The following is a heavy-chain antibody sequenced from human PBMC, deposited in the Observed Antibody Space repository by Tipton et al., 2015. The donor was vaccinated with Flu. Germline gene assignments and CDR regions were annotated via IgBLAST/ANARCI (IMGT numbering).Heavy chain of an antibody. CDR2: IYPGDSDT. CDR3: ARLGYRSDYDSGYFDY. V-gene: IGHV5-51*03. D-gene: IGHD5-12*01. CDR1: GYSFTSYW. Sequence: QLVQSGAEVKKPGESLKISCKSSGYSFTSYWIGWVRQMPGKGLEWMGIIYPGDSDTRYSPSFQGQVTISADKSISTAYLQWSSLKASDTAMYYCARLGYRSDYDSGYFDYWDQGTLVTVSS. J-gene: IGHJ4*02.